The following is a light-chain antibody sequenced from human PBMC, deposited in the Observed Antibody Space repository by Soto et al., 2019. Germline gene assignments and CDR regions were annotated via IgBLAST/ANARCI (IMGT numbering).Light chain of an antibody. V-gene: IGKV3-20*01. CDR3: QQHGNSLT. CDR2: DAS. CDR1: QTIRSNY. Sequence: EIVLTQSPGTLSLSPGERATLSCRASQTIRSNYVAWYQQKPGQAPRLLIFDASSRATGIPDRFSGSASGTDFTLTITRLDPEDFAVYYCQQHGNSLTFGGGTKVDIK. J-gene: IGKJ4*01.